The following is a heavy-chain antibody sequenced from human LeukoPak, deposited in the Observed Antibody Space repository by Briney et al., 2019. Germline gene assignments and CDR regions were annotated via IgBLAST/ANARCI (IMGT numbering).Heavy chain of an antibody. J-gene: IGHJ4*02. CDR2: ISGDGDST. CDR1: GFTFDDYA. V-gene: IGHV3-43*02. CDR3: AKDKYSYGYNFDY. Sequence: GGSLRLSCAASGFTFDDYAMHWVRQAPGKGLEWASLISGDGDSTYYADSVKGRFTISRDNSKNSLYLQMNSLRTEDTALFYCAKDKYSYGYNFDYWGQGTLVTVSS. D-gene: IGHD5-18*01.